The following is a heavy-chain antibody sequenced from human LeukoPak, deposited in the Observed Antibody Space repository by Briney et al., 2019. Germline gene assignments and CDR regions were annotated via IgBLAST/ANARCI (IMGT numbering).Heavy chain of an antibody. CDR1: GYTFTSFG. Sequence: ASVKLSCKASGYTFTSFGISWVRQAPGQGLEWMGWISAYNGNTKYAQKFQDRVTMTTDISTNIAYMELRSLRSDDTAVFYCARDLGASTVIFFDYWGQGTLVTVSS. V-gene: IGHV1-18*01. CDR2: ISAYNGNT. CDR3: ARDLGASTVIFFDY. J-gene: IGHJ4*02. D-gene: IGHD4-17*01.